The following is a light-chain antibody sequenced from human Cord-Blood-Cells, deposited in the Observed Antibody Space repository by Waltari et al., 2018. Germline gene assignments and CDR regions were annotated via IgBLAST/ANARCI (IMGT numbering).Light chain of an antibody. CDR3: QQYRT. Sequence: DIQMTQSPSTLSASVGDRVTITCRASQSISSWLAWYQQKPGKAPNLLIYKASSLESGVPSRCSGSGSGTEFTLTISSLQPDDFATYYCQQYRTFGQGTKVEIK. CDR1: QSISSW. V-gene: IGKV1-5*03. J-gene: IGKJ1*01. CDR2: KAS.